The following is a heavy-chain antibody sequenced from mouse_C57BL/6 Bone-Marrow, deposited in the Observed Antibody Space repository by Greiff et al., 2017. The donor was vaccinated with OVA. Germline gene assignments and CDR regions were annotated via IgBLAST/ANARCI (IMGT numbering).Heavy chain of an antibody. Sequence: DVKLVESGGDLVKPGGSLKLSCAASGFTFSSYGMSWVRQTPDKRLEWVATISSGGSYTYYPDSVKGRFTISRDNAKNTLYLQMSSLKSEDTAMYYCARQRAAYWGQGTLVTVSA. V-gene: IGHV5-6*02. J-gene: IGHJ3*01. CDR3: ARQRAAY. CDR1: GFTFSSYG. CDR2: ISSGGSYT. D-gene: IGHD3-3*01.